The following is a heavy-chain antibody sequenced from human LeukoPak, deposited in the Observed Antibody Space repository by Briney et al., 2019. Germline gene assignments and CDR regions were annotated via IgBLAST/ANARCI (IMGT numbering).Heavy chain of an antibody. CDR3: ARDRAVAGLIDN. Sequence: GGSLRLSCAASGFTFSSYSMNWVRQAPGKGLEWVSYISSSSSTIYYADSVKGRFTISRDNTKNSVFLQMNSLRAEDTAVYYCARDRAVAGLIDNWGQGTLVTVSS. D-gene: IGHD6-19*01. J-gene: IGHJ4*02. CDR1: GFTFSSYS. CDR2: ISSSSSTI. V-gene: IGHV3-48*04.